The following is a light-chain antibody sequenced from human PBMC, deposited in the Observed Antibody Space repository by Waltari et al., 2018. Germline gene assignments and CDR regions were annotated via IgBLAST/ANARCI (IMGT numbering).Light chain of an antibody. J-gene: IGLJ2*01. CDR1: SSDVGDYNY. CDR2: EVS. V-gene: IGLV2-8*01. CDR3: SSYAGSNNFVV. Sequence: QSALTQSPSASGSPGQSVPIPCTGISSDVGDYNYVSWYQQHPGKAPKVMIYEVSKRPSGVPDRFSGSKSGNTASLTVSGLQAEDEADYYCSSYAGSNNFVVFGGGTKLTVL.